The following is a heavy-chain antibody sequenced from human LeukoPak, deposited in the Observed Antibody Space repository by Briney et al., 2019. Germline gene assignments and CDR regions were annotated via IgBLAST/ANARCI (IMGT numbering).Heavy chain of an antibody. J-gene: IGHJ6*02. D-gene: IGHD3-3*01. CDR2: MSPNNGDA. V-gene: IGHV1-8*01. Sequence: ASVKVSCKTSGYTFTSYDINWVRQATGQGLEWLGWMSPNNGDAGYAQKFQGRVTMTRNTSISTAYMELSSLRSEDTAVYYCARTPHLYYDFWSGYYTRGYGMDVWGQGPRSPSP. CDR1: GYTFTSYD. CDR3: ARTPHLYYDFWSGYYTRGYGMDV.